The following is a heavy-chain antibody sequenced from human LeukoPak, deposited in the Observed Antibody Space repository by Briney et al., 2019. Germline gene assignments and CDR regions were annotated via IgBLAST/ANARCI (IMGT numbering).Heavy chain of an antibody. Sequence: GGSLRLSCAVSGFTFSNYAMSWVRQAPGRGLEWVSAINGSGTETFYADSVKGRFTISRDNSKNTLYLQMNSLRVEDTAVYFCARHASVFGWYWPELDPWGQGTLVTVSS. D-gene: IGHD6-19*01. CDR3: ARHASVFGWYWPELDP. J-gene: IGHJ5*02. V-gene: IGHV3-23*01. CDR2: INGSGTET. CDR1: GFTFSNYA.